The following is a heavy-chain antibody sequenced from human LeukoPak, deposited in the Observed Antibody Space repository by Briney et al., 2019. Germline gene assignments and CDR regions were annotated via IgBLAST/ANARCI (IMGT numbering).Heavy chain of an antibody. CDR1: GFTLSSYS. Sequence: PGGSLRLSCAASGFTLSSYSMNWVRQAPGKGLEWVSSISSSSSYIYYADSVKGRFTISRDNAKNSLYLQMNSLRAEDTAVYYCARDPECGGDCYSTRAGGHWGQGTLVTVSS. D-gene: IGHD2-21*01. CDR2: ISSSSSYI. J-gene: IGHJ4*02. CDR3: ARDPECGGDCYSTRAGGH. V-gene: IGHV3-21*01.